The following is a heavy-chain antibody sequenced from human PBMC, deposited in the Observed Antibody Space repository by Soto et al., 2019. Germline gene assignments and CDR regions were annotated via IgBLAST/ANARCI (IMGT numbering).Heavy chain of an antibody. CDR3: ARYSSGWWAYDY. CDR2: IYYSGST. CDR1: GGSISSYY. D-gene: IGHD6-19*01. V-gene: IGHV4-59*01. Sequence: SETLSLTCTVSVSGGSISSYYWSWIRQPPGKGLEWIGYIYYSGSTNYNPSLKSRVTISVDTSKNQFSLKLSSVTAADTAVYYCARYSSGWWAYDYWGQGTLVTVSS. J-gene: IGHJ4*02.